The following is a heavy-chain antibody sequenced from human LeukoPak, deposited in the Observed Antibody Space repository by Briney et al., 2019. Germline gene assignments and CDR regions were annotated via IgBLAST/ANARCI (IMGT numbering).Heavy chain of an antibody. D-gene: IGHD3-9*01. CDR3: ARDRVLRYFDWLFFDY. J-gene: IGHJ4*02. V-gene: IGHV3-7*01. CDR1: GFTFNSYA. CDR2: IKQDGSEK. Sequence: PGGSLRLSCAASGFTFNSYALSWVRQAPGKGLEWVANIKQDGSEKYYVDSVKGRFTISRDNAKNSLYLQMNSLRAEDTAVYYCARDRVLRYFDWLFFDYWGQGTLVTVSS.